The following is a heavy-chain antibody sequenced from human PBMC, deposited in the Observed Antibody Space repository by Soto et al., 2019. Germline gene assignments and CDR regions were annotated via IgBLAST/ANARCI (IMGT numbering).Heavy chain of an antibody. D-gene: IGHD6-19*01. V-gene: IGHV1-3*01. J-gene: IGHJ4*02. CDR3: ARVIGGWYYFDY. Sequence: QVQLVQSGAEVKKPGASVKVSCKASGYTFTSYAMHWVRQAPGQRREWMGWINAGNGNTKYSQKFQGRVTITRDTTARTAYMELRSVRSADTAVYYSARVIGGWYYFDYWGQGTLVTVSS. CDR1: GYTFTSYA. CDR2: INAGNGNT.